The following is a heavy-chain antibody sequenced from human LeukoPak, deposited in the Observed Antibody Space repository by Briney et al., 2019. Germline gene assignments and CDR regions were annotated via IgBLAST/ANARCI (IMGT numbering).Heavy chain of an antibody. CDR3: ASHGDAFDI. V-gene: IGHV3-48*03. CDR2: ISSSGSTI. CDR1: GFTFSSYE. Sequence: PGGSLRLSCAASGFTFSSYEMDWVRQAPGKGLEWVSYISSSGSTIYYADSVKGRFTISRDNAKNSLYLQMNSLRAEDTAVYYCASHGDAFDIWGQGTMLTVSS. J-gene: IGHJ3*02.